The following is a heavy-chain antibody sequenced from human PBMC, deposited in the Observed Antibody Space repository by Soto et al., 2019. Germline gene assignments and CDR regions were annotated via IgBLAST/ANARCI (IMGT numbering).Heavy chain of an antibody. CDR1: GGSVSSDTYS. V-gene: IGHV4-61*01. CDR3: ARRWAAGGRTYYFDY. D-gene: IGHD6-13*01. J-gene: IGHJ4*02. Sequence: QVQLQESGPGLVKPSETLSLTCTVSGGSVSSDTYSWSWIRQPPGKGLEWIGYIHHTGTTNSNPSLTSRVTISVDTSKRQFSLKLSSVTAADTAVYDCARRWAAGGRTYYFDYWGQGTLVTVSS. CDR2: IHHTGTT.